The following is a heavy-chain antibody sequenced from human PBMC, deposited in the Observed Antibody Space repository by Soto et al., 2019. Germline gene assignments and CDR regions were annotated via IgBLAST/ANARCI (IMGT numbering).Heavy chain of an antibody. CDR1: GFTFSSYA. Sequence: PGGSLRLSCAPSGFTFSSYAMHWVRQAPGKGLEWVAVISYDGSDKYYADSVKGRFTISRDNSKNTLYLLMNSLRAEDTAVYYCARETEAFDYWGQGTLVTVSS. V-gene: IGHV3-30-3*01. J-gene: IGHJ4*02. CDR2: ISYDGSDK. CDR3: ARETEAFDY.